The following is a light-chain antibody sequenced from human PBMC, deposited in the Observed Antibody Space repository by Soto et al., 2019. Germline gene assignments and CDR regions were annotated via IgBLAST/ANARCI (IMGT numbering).Light chain of an antibody. V-gene: IGKV1-5*03. CDR2: KAS. CDR3: QQYNSYSGWT. Sequence: DIQMTQSPSTLSASVGDRVTITCRASQSISSWLAWYQQKQGKAPKLLIYKASSLESGVPSRFSGSGSGTEFTLTISSLQPDDFATYYCQQYNSYSGWTFGQGTKVEIK. J-gene: IGKJ1*01. CDR1: QSISSW.